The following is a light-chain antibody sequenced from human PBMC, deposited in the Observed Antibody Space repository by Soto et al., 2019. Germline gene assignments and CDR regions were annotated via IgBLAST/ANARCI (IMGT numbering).Light chain of an antibody. CDR3: QQSFTTPLT. CDR2: AAS. CDR1: QSIINY. V-gene: IGKV1-39*01. J-gene: IGKJ4*01. Sequence: DIQMTQSPSSLSASVGDRVTITCRASQSIINYLNWYQLRPGKAPRLLIYAASSLQSGVPSRFTGGGAGTHFTLTISNLQPEDSATYCCQQSFTTPLTFGGGTKVEIK.